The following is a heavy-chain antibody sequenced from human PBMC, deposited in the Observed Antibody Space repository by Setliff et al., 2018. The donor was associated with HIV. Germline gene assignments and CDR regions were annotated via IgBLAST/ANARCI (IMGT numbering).Heavy chain of an antibody. CDR1: GGSISSYY. CDR2: IYTSGST. D-gene: IGHD3-22*01. J-gene: IGHJ4*02. Sequence: TLSLTCTVSGGSISSYYWSWIRQPPGKGLEWIGYIYTSGSTNYNPSLKSRVTISVDTSKNQFSLKLSSVTAADTAMYYCARGLSFYDPGGFDYWGQGTLVTVSS. V-gene: IGHV4-4*09. CDR3: ARGLSFYDPGGFDY.